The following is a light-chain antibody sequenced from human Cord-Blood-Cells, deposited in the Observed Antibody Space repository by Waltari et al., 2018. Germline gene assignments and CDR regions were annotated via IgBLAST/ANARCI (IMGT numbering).Light chain of an antibody. V-gene: IGKV4-1*01. CDR2: WAS. Sequence: DIVLTQSPGSLAVLPGGWATNNWQFSTSVLYSSNNKNYLAWYQQKPGQPPKLLIYWASTRESGVPDRFSGSGSGTDFTLTISSLQAEDVAVYYCQQYYSTPWTFGQGTKVEIK. CDR1: TSVLYSSNNKNY. CDR3: QQYYSTPWT. J-gene: IGKJ1*01.